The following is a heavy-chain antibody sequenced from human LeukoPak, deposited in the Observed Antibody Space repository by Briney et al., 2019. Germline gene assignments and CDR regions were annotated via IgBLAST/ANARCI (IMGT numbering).Heavy chain of an antibody. CDR2: IYPGDSDT. CDR1: GYSFTSYW. J-gene: IGHJ6*02. Sequence: GESLKISCKGSGYSFTSYWIGWVGQMPGKGLEWMGIIYPGDSDTRYSPSFQGQVTISADKSISRAYLQWSSLKASETAMYYCARLDSYCSSTSCYSYYYYGMDVWGQGTTVAVSS. D-gene: IGHD2-2*01. V-gene: IGHV5-51*01. CDR3: ARLDSYCSSTSCYSYYYYGMDV.